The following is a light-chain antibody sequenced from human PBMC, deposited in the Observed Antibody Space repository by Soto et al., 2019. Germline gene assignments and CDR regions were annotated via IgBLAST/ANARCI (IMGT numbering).Light chain of an antibody. CDR3: QQYGSSPYT. J-gene: IGKJ2*01. V-gene: IGKV3-20*01. CDR2: GAS. CDR1: QSVSSSF. Sequence: EIVLTQSPGTLSLSPGEGATLSCRASQSVSSSFLAWYQQKPGQAPRLLIYGASSRATGIPDRFSGSGSGTDFTITISRLEPEYFAVYYCQQYGSSPYTFGQGTKLEIK.